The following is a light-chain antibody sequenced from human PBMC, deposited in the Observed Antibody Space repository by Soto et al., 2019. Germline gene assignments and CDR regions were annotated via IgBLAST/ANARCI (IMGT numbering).Light chain of an antibody. Sequence: EIVLTQSPATLSLSPGEGATLSCRASQSVSMYLAWYQKKPGQHPRMLIYGASNRATGIPARFSGSGSGTDFNLTISSLEPEEFAVYECQQYGSSTITFGQGTRVDIK. CDR1: QSVSMY. CDR2: GAS. CDR3: QQYGSSTIT. V-gene: IGKV3-11*01. J-gene: IGKJ5*01.